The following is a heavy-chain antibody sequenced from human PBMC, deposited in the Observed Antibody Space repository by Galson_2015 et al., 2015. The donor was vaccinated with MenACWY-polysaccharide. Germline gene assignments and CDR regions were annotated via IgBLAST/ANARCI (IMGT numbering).Heavy chain of an antibody. CDR1: GFSVSDAW. J-gene: IGHJ6*02. CDR2: IKSKNDGGTT. CDR3: TTPGPYYYYDGMGV. V-gene: IGHV3-15*01. Sequence: SLRLSCAGSGFSVSDAWMNWVRQAPGKGLEWVGRIKSKNDGGTTDFAAPVEGRFSILRDDSRNTLYLEMNSLKTEDTAVYYCTTPGPYYYYDGMGVWGQGTTVIVS.